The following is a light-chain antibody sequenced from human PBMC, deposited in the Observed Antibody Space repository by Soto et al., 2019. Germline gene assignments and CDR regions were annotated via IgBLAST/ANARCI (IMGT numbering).Light chain of an antibody. J-gene: IGKJ4*01. V-gene: IGKV1-5*03. CDR2: KAS. CDR1: QSISSS. CDR3: QHSHSDPLT. Sequence: DILMTQSPSKLSASVGDRVNITCRVCQSISSSLAWYQQKPGKAPNLLVYKASSLESGVPSRFSGSGSGTEFTLTISSLQPDDFATYYCQHSHSDPLTFGGGTKVDIK.